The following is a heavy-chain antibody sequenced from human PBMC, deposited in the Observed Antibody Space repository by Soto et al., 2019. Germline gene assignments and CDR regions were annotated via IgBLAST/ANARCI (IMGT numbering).Heavy chain of an antibody. CDR1: GYTFTSYG. CDR2: ISAYNVNT. D-gene: IGHD3-10*01. J-gene: IGHJ5*02. CDR3: ARLWFGEKYNWFDP. Sequence: VASVKVSCKASGYTFTSYGISWVRQAPGQGLEWMGWISAYNVNTNYAQKLQGRVTMTKDTSTSTVYMELRSLRSDDTAVYYCARLWFGEKYNWFDPWGQGTLVTVSS. V-gene: IGHV1-18*01.